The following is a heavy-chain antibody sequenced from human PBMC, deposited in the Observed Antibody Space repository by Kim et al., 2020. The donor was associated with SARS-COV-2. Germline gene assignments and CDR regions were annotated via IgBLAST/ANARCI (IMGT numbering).Heavy chain of an antibody. D-gene: IGHD1-1*01. Sequence: SETLSLTCSVSGGSLSSSISYWVWIRQPPGKGLEWIGSLSYSGRTYYNASLERRVTISVDTSKNRFSLNLTSVTATDTAVYYCAAFYAYNYFDPWGQGTLVTVSS. J-gene: IGHJ5*02. V-gene: IGHV4-39*02. CDR3: AAFYAYNYFDP. CDR1: GGSLSSSISY. CDR2: LSYSGRT.